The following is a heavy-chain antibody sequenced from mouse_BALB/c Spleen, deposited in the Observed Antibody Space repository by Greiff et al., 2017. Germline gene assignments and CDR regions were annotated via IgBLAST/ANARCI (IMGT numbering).Heavy chain of an antibody. Sequence: QVQLKESGPGLVAPSQSLSITCTVSGFSLTSYDISWIRQPPGKGLEWLGVIWTGGGTNYNSAFMSRLSISKDNSKSQVFLKMNSLQTDDTAIYYCVRDSRGSSPAWFAYWGQGTLVTVSA. V-gene: IGHV2-9-2*01. CDR1: GFSLTSYD. D-gene: IGHD1-1*01. CDR3: VRDSRGSSPAWFAY. CDR2: IWTGGGT. J-gene: IGHJ3*01.